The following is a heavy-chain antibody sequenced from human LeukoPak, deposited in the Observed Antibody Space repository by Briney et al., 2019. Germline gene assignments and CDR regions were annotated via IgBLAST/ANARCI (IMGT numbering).Heavy chain of an antibody. V-gene: IGHV1-18*04. J-gene: IGHJ3*02. CDR3: ARDMTTVTADAFDI. Sequence: ASVKVSCKASGYTFTGYYMHWVRQAPGQGLEWMGWISAYNGNTNYAQKLQGRVTMTTDTSTSTAYMELRSLRSDDTAVYYCARDMTTVTADAFDIWGQGTMVTVSS. CDR2: ISAYNGNT. D-gene: IGHD4-17*01. CDR1: GYTFTGYY.